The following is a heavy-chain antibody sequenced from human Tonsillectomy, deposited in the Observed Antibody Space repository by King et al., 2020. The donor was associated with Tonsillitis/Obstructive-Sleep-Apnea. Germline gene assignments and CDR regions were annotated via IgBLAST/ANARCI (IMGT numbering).Heavy chain of an antibody. Sequence: VQLVESGGGLVQPGGSLRLSCAASGFTFSSYAMSWVRQAPGKGLEWVSAISGSGSGTYYADSVKGRFTTSRDNSNNTLYLQMNSRRAEDTAVYYCAKRWAYCSSTSCSSETGFDFWGQGTLVTVSS. V-gene: IGHV3-23*04. CDR2: ISGSGSGT. D-gene: IGHD2-2*01. CDR1: GFTFSSYA. CDR3: AKRWAYCSSTSCSSETGFDF. J-gene: IGHJ4*02.